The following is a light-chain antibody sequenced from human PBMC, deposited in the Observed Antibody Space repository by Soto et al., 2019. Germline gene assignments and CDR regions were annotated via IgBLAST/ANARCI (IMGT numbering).Light chain of an antibody. CDR2: GAS. V-gene: IGKV3-20*01. CDR3: QQYET. CDR1: QNVRTF. J-gene: IGKJ1*01. Sequence: EVVLTQAPATLSLSPVERATLSCRASQNVRTFLDWYQHKPGQAPRLLIYGASARATGIPDRFSGSGSGTDFTLSISRLEPEDFAVYYCQQYETFGQGTKVDI.